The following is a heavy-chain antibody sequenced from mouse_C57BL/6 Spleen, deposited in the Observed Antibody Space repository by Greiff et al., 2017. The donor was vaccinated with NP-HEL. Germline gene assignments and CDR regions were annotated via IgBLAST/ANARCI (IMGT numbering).Heavy chain of an antibody. CDR3: ANGYSNSFAY. CDR1: GYTFTDYY. J-gene: IGHJ3*01. D-gene: IGHD2-5*01. CDR2: INPYNGGT. Sequence: EVQLQQSGPVLVKPGASVKMSCKASGYTFTDYYMNWVKQSHGKSLEWIGVINPYNGGTSYNQKFKGKATLTVDKSSSTAYMELNSLTSEDSAVYYCANGYSNSFAYWGQGTLVTVSA. V-gene: IGHV1-19*01.